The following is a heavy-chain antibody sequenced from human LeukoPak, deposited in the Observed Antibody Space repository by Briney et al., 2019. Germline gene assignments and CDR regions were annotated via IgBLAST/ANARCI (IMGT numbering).Heavy chain of an antibody. D-gene: IGHD5-24*01. CDR2: VSGSGIST. V-gene: IGHV3-23*01. J-gene: IGHJ4*02. CDR3: AKRDAYN. Sequence: GGSLRLSCAASGFTFSSYAMSWVRQAPGKGLEWISTVSGSGISTYYADSVKGRFTISRDNSKNTLSLQMNNLRTEDTAVYYCAKRDAYNWGQGTLVTVSS. CDR1: GFTFSSYA.